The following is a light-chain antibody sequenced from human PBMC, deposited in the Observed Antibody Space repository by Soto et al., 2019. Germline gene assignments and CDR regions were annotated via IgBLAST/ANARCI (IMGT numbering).Light chain of an antibody. CDR1: SGDMGSYNR. CDR3: SSYTNINTRACV. J-gene: IGLJ1*01. Sequence: QSALTQPASVSGSPGQSITISCTGTSGDMGSYNRVSWYQQHPGKAPKLIIYEVTDRPSGVSNRFSGSKSGNTASLTISGLQAEDEAEDYCSSYTNINTRACVFGTGTKVTVL. V-gene: IGLV2-14*01. CDR2: EVT.